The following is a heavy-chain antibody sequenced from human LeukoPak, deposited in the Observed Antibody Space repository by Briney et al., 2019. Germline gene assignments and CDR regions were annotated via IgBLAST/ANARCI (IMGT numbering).Heavy chain of an antibody. CDR3: ARVREYYYYYMDV. D-gene: IGHD1-26*01. CDR2: ISSSGSTI. V-gene: IGHV3-11*01. Sequence: GGSLRLSCAASGFTFSDYYMSWIRQAPGKGLEWVSYISSSGSTIYYADSVKGRFTISRDNAKNLLYLQMNSLRAEDTAVYYCARVREYYYYYMDVWGKGTTVTVSS. CDR1: GFTFSDYY. J-gene: IGHJ6*03.